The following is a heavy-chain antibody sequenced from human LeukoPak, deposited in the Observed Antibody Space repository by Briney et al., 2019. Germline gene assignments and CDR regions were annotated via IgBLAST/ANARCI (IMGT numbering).Heavy chain of an antibody. D-gene: IGHD4-17*01. V-gene: IGHV4-4*02. J-gene: IGHJ4*02. Sequence: SGTLSLTCAVSGGSISSSNWWSWVRQPPGRGLEWIGEIYHSGSSTYNPSLKSRVTISVDKSKNQFSLKLSSVAAADMSVYYCARSEYYGDYDNGRGQGALV. CDR2: IYHSGSS. CDR3: ARSEYYGDYDNG. CDR1: GGSISSSNW.